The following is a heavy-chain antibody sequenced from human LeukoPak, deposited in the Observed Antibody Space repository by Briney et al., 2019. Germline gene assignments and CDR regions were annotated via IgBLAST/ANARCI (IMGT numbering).Heavy chain of an antibody. D-gene: IGHD6-13*01. CDR1: GFTFSSYG. Sequence: PGGSLRLSCAASGFTFSSYGMHWVRQAPGKGLEWVAFIRYDGSNKYYADSVKGRFTISRDNSKNTLYLQMNSLRAEDTAVYYCARSSSSWYFYYYYYMDVWGKGTTVTISS. V-gene: IGHV3-30*02. J-gene: IGHJ6*03. CDR2: IRYDGSNK. CDR3: ARSSSSWYFYYYYYMDV.